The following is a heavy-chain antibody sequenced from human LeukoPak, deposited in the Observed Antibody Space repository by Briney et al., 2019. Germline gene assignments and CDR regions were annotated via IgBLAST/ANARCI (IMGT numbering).Heavy chain of an antibody. J-gene: IGHJ4*02. CDR1: GFTFSSYW. D-gene: IGHD2-15*01. Sequence: GGSLRLSCAASGFTFSSYWMSWVRQAPGKGLEWVANIKQDGSEKYYVDSVKGRFTISRDNAKNSLYLQMNSLGAEDTAVYYCARVSRGYCSGGSCYGNYYFDYWGQGTLVTVSS. CDR3: ARVSRGYCSGGSCYGNYYFDY. V-gene: IGHV3-7*04. CDR2: IKQDGSEK.